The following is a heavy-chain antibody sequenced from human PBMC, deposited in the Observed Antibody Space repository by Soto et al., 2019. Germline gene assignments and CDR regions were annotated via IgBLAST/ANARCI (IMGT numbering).Heavy chain of an antibody. J-gene: IGHJ4*02. CDR1: GGSISSSSHY. Sequence: SETLSLTCTVSGGSISSSSHYWGWIRQPPGKGLEWIGSIYYSGSTYYNPSLKSRVTISVDTSKNQFSLKLSSVTAADTAVYYCARSYGDYVDYWGQGTLVTVSS. CDR3: ARSYGDYVDY. D-gene: IGHD4-17*01. V-gene: IGHV4-39*01. CDR2: IYYSGST.